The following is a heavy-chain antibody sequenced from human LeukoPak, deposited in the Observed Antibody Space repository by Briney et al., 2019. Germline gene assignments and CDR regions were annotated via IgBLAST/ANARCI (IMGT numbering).Heavy chain of an antibody. CDR2: IYSDNT. Sequence: GGSLILSCAASGFTLSSNAMSWVRQAPGKGLEWVSFIYSDNTHYSDSVKGSFSISRDNSKNMLYLQMNSLRVEDTAVYYCARDGKDSSGYYFGDSWGQGTLVTVSS. J-gene: IGHJ4*02. V-gene: IGHV3-66*01. D-gene: IGHD3-22*01. CDR1: GFTLSSNA. CDR3: ARDGKDSSGYYFGDS.